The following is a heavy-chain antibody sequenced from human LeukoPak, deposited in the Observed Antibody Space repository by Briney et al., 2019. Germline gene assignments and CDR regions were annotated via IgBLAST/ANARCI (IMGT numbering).Heavy chain of an antibody. CDR2: IKYDEIEK. Sequence: GGSLRLSCAASGFAFSSYWMSWVRQAPGKGLEWVANIKYDEIEKYHVDSVKGRFTISRDNTKNSLYLQMNSLRVEDTAVYYCARDTGALVTHFDYWGQGTLVTVSS. CDR3: ARDTGALVTHFDY. J-gene: IGHJ4*02. CDR1: GFAFSSYW. D-gene: IGHD5-18*01. V-gene: IGHV3-7*03.